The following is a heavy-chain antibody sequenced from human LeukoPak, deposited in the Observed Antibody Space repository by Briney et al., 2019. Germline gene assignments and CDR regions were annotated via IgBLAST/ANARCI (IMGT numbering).Heavy chain of an antibody. D-gene: IGHD6-13*01. Sequence: SETLYLTCAVYGGSFSGYYWSWIRQPPGKGLEWIGEINHSGSTNYSPSLKSRVTISVDTSKNQFSLKLSSVTAADTAVYYCARVGPEQQLGMGMDVWGQGTTVTVSS. V-gene: IGHV4-34*01. CDR2: INHSGST. J-gene: IGHJ6*02. CDR1: GGSFSGYY. CDR3: ARVGPEQQLGMGMDV.